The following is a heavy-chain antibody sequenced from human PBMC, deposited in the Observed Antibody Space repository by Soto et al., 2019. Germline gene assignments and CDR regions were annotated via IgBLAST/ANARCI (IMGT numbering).Heavy chain of an antibody. CDR1: GFTFSSYG. CDR2: IWFDGSNK. D-gene: IGHD3-16*02. V-gene: IGHV3-33*01. CDR3: ARMRGELSLLYYFDY. Sequence: GGSLRLSCAASGFTFSSYGMHWVRQAPGKGLEWVAVIWFDGSNKYYADSVKGRFTISRDNSKNTLYLQMNSLRAEDTAVYYCARMRGELSLLYYFDYWGQGTLVTVSS. J-gene: IGHJ4*02.